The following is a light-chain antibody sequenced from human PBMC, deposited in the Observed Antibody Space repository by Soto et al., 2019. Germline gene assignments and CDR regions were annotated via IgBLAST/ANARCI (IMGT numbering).Light chain of an antibody. CDR3: CSYAGNNTLV. V-gene: IGLV2-23*01. CDR2: EDS. Sequence: QSVLTQPASVSGSPGQSITISCTGTSSDVGSYNLVSWYQQHPGKAPKFMIYEDSKRPSGVSNRFSGSKSGNTASLTISGLQAEDEADYYCCSYAGNNTLVFGGGTKVTVL. CDR1: SSDVGSYNL. J-gene: IGLJ2*01.